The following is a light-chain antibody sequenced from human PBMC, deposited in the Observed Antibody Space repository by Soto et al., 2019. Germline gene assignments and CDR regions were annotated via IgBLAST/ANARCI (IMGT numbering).Light chain of an antibody. CDR2: KAS. V-gene: IGKV1-5*03. CDR3: QQYNDNWT. Sequence: QSPSTLSASVGDRVTITCRASQSISSWLAWHQQKPGKAPRLLIYKASNLESGVPSRFSGSGSRTEFTLTITSLQPDDSATYYCQQYNDNWTFGQGTKVDIK. J-gene: IGKJ1*01. CDR1: QSISSW.